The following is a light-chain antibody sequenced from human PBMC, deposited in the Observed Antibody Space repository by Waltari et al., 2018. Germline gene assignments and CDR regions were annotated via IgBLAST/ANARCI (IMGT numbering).Light chain of an antibody. V-gene: IGKV2-28*01. J-gene: IGKJ4*01. CDR2: LGS. CDR3: MQALQTPLT. Sequence: EIVLTQSPLSLPVTPGEPASISCRSSQSLLYSNGYNYLDWYLQKPGQSPQLLIYLGSNRASGVPDRFSGSGSGTDLTLKITRVEAEDVGVYYCMQALQTPLTFGGGTKVEIK. CDR1: QSLLYSNGYNY.